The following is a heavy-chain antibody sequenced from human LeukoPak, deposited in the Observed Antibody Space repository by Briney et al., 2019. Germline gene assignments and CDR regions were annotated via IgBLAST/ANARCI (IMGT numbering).Heavy chain of an antibody. CDR3: AREVLDSTGHGYYYMDV. V-gene: IGHV1-46*01. D-gene: IGHD6-25*01. CDR2: INPSGGST. Sequence: ASVKVSCKASGYTFTSCYMHWVRQAPGQGLEWMGIINPSGGSTSYAQKFQGRVTMTRDTSTSTVYMELSSLRSEDTAVYYCAREVLDSTGHGYYYMDVWGKGTTVTVSS. J-gene: IGHJ6*03. CDR1: GYTFTSCY.